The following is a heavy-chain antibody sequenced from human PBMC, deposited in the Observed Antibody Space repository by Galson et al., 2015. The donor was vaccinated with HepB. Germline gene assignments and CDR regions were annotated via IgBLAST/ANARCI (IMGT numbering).Heavy chain of an antibody. CDR1: GLTVSRNY. CDR2: LFSGGST. CDR3: ARGGDGYNWSFDC. Sequence: SLRLSCAASGLTVSRNYMSWVRQSVGKGPEWVSFLFSGGSTYYADSVKGRFTISRDNSKNTLYLEMNSLRAEDTAVYYCARGGDGYNWSFDCWGQGTLVTVSS. V-gene: IGHV3-66*01. D-gene: IGHD5-24*01. J-gene: IGHJ4*02.